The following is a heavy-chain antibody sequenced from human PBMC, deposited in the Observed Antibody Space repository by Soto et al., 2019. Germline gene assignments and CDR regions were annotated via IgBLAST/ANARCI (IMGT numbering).Heavy chain of an antibody. Sequence: SGPTLVNPTQTLTLTCTFSGFSLSTSGVGVGWIRQPPGKALEWLALIYWNDDKRYSPSLKSRLTITKDTSKNQVVLTMTNMDPVDTATYYCAHKYRGIWSGYYSNGLDAWGQGTLVTVSS. D-gene: IGHD3-3*01. CDR3: AHKYRGIWSGYYSNGLDA. CDR2: IYWNDDK. J-gene: IGHJ5*02. CDR1: GFSLSTSGVG. V-gene: IGHV2-5*01.